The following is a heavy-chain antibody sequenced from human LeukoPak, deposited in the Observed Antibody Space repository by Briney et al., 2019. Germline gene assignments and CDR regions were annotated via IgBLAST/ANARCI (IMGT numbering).Heavy chain of an antibody. CDR1: GYTFTSYG. Sequence: ASVKVSCKASGYTFTSYGISWVRQAPGQGLEWMGWISAYNGNTNYAQKLQGRVTMTTDTSTSTAYMELRSLRSDDTAVYYCARAPILRVSSSLPRGDWGQGTLVTVSS. CDR2: ISAYNGNT. CDR3: ARAPILRVSSSLPRGD. J-gene: IGHJ4*02. D-gene: IGHD6-6*01. V-gene: IGHV1-18*01.